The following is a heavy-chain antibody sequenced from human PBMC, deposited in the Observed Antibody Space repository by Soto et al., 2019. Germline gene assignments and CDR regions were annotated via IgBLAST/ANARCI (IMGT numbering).Heavy chain of an antibody. D-gene: IGHD3-22*01. J-gene: IGHJ4*02. CDR2: ISVYSGNT. V-gene: IGHV1-18*01. CDR3: ARDRSPYYYDSSGYPHY. CDR1: GDTFTNYG. Sequence: QVQVVQSGAEVKKPGASVKVSCKASGDTFTNYGFSWVRQAPGQGLAWMGWISVYSGNTNYAPNVQGRVTMTTDTSTSTAYMELRSLRSDDTAVYYCARDRSPYYYDSSGYPHYWGQGTLVTVSS.